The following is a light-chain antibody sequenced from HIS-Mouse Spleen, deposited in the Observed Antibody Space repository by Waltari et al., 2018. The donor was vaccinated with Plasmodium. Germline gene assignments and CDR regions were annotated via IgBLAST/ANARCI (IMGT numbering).Light chain of an antibody. CDR1: KLGDKY. CDR3: QAWDSSTAV. J-gene: IGLJ3*02. V-gene: IGLV3-1*01. Sequence: SYELTQPPSVSVSPGQTASITCSGDKLGDKYACWYQQTPGQSPVLVIYQDSKRPSGIPVGFSGANSGSIATLTSGGSQAMDEADYYCQAWDSSTAVFGGGTKLTVL. CDR2: QDS.